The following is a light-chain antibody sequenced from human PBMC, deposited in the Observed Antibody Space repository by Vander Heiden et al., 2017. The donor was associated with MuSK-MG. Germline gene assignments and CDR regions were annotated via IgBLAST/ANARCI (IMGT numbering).Light chain of an antibody. Sequence: DIVIPQSPDSLAVSLGERATINCKSSQSVLYSANNKNYLAWYQQKPGQPPKLLIYWASTRESGVPYRFSGSGSGTDFTLTISSLQAEDVAFYYCQQYYSTPRTFGPGTKVDIK. CDR3: QQYYSTPRT. V-gene: IGKV4-1*01. CDR1: QSVLYSANNKNY. CDR2: WAS. J-gene: IGKJ3*01.